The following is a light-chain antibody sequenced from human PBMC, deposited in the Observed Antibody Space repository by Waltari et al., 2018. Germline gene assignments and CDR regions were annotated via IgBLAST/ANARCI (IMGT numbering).Light chain of an antibody. V-gene: IGKV3-20*01. J-gene: IGKJ1*01. CDR2: DAS. CDR3: QKYGTRPAT. CDR1: QSVSRT. Sequence: EIVLTQSPGTLSLSPGETATHSCRASQSVSRTLAWYQQKPGQAPRRLIYDASIRATGSPDRFSGSGSGTDFSLTISRLEPEDFAVYYCQKYGTRPATFGQGTKVEVK.